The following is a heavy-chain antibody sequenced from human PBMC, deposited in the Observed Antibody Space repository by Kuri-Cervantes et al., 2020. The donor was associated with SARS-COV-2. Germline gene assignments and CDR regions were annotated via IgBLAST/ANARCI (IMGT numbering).Heavy chain of an antibody. Sequence: GESLKISCTASGFIFSDYYMTWIRQAPGKGLEWVSNIGPSGTTKYYADSVKGRFTISRDNSRNIVYLQMNSLRPEDTAFYYCTREAYDYNMGFDSWGQGTLVTVSS. J-gene: IGHJ4*02. CDR3: TREAYDYNMGFDS. CDR2: IGPSGTTK. D-gene: IGHD4-11*01. CDR1: GFIFSDYY. V-gene: IGHV3-11*04.